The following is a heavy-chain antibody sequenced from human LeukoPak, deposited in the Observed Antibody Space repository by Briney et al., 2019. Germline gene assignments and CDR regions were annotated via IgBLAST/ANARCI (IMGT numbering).Heavy chain of an antibody. Sequence: SETLSLTCTVSGGSISNTNYYWAWIRQPPGRGLEWIGSIYYTGTTFDNPSLKSRVTLSVDTSKNQFSLRLTSVTAADTAVYYCARTPRMWKTSPLYYFDYWGQGTLVTVSS. V-gene: IGHV4-39*07. CDR1: GGSISNTNYY. J-gene: IGHJ4*02. CDR3: ARTPRMWKTSPLYYFDY. D-gene: IGHD1-1*01. CDR2: IYYTGTT.